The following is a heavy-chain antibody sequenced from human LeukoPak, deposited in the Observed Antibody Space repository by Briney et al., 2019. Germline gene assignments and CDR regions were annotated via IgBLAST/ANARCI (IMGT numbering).Heavy chain of an antibody. CDR1: GFTFSSQA. CDR2: IYSGGST. Sequence: GGSLRLSCVASGFTFSSQAMNWVRQAPGKGLEWVSVIYSGGSTYYADSVKGRFTISRDNSKNTLYLQMNSLRAEDTAVYYCAREGGDGYGGYFDYWGQGTLVTVSS. CDR3: AREGGDGYGGYFDY. V-gene: IGHV3-53*01. D-gene: IGHD5-24*01. J-gene: IGHJ4*02.